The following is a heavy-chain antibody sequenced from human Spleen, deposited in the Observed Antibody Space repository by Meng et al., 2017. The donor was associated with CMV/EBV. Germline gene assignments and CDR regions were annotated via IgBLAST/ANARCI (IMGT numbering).Heavy chain of an antibody. CDR2: ICYSGGT. CDR1: GDSISSSDYC. J-gene: IGHJ3*02. V-gene: IGHV4-30-4*08. CDR3: ARDTYDFWSDYPVGAFDI. Sequence: SETLSLTCSVSGDSISSSDYCWNWIRQPPGKDLEWIGYICYSGGTNYNPSLKSRIIISVDTSKNKFSLNLSSVTAADTALYYCARDTYDFWSDYPVGAFDIWGQGTMVTVSS. D-gene: IGHD3/OR15-3a*01.